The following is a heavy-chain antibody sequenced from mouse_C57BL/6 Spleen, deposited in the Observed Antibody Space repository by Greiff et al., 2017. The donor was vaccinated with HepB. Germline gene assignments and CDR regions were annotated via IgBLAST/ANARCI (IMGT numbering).Heavy chain of an antibody. V-gene: IGHV1-26*01. D-gene: IGHD2-1*01. CDR1: GYTFTDYY. J-gene: IGHJ3*01. Sequence: EVQLQQSGPELVKPGASVKISCKASGYTFTDYYMNWVKQSHGKSLEWIGDINPNNGGTSYNQKFKGKATLTVDKSSSTAYMELRSLTSEDSAVYYCAEGYGNYGWFAYWGQGTLVTVSA. CDR3: AEGYGNYGWFAY. CDR2: INPNNGGT.